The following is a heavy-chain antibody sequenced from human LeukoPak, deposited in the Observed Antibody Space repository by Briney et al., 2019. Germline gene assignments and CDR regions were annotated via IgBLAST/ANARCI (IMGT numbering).Heavy chain of an antibody. CDR3: ARSKRGGWWYFDY. V-gene: IGHV4-30-4*07. D-gene: IGHD6-19*01. Sequence: KPSETLSLTCAVSGGSISSGGYSWSWIRQPPGKGLEWIGYIYYSGSTNYNPSLKSRVTISVDKSKNQFSLKLSSVTAADTAVYYCARSKRGGWWYFDYWGQGTLVTVSS. CDR2: IYYSGST. CDR1: GGSISSGGYS. J-gene: IGHJ4*02.